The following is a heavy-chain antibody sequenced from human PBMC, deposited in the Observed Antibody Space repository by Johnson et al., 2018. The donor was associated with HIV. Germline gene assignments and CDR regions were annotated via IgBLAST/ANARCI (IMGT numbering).Heavy chain of an antibody. CDR3: ARPDSSSARAHDAFDI. CDR1: GFTFDDYA. CDR2: ITWNSGEL. J-gene: IGHJ3*02. Sequence: VQLVESGGGLVQPGRSLRLSCVASGFTFDDYAMHWVRQAPGRGLEWVSGITWNSGELAYAYSVEGRSTISRANTKNPLYLQMNSLRAEDTAVYYCARPDSSSARAHDAFDIWGQGTMVTVSS. D-gene: IGHD6-6*01. V-gene: IGHV3-9*01.